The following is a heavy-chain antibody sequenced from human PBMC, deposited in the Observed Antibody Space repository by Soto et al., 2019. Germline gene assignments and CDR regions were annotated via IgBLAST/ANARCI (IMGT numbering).Heavy chain of an antibody. CDR1: GFTFSSHS. V-gene: IGHV3-21*06. J-gene: IGHJ4*02. D-gene: IGHD3-16*02. CDR2: ISPSSVHI. CDR3: ARAEDPDDYIWGSYRH. Sequence: GGSLRLSCAAAGFTFSSHSVSWVRQAPGRGLEWVSSISPSSVHIYYADSVKGRFTISRDNAENSLYLQMNSLGAEDTAVYYCARAEDPDDYIWGSYRHWGQGTLVTVSS.